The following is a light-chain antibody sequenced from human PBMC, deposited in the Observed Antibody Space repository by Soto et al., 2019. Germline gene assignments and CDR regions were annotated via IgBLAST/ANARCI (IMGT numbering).Light chain of an antibody. J-gene: IGKJ5*01. Sequence: EVVLTQSPGTLSLSPGGRATLSCRASQSVSRRLAWYQQRPGQSPRLLISGASMRASGVPVRFIGSGSGTDFTLTITRLEPEDFAVYCCQQYGGSPITFGLGTRLEN. V-gene: IGKV3-20*01. CDR3: QQYGGSPIT. CDR2: GAS. CDR1: QSVSRR.